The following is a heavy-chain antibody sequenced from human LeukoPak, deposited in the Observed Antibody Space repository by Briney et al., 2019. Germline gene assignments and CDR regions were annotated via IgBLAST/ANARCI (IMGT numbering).Heavy chain of an antibody. CDR1: GFTFNSYG. D-gene: IGHD4-23*01. CDR2: ISSSSSTI. V-gene: IGHV3-48*01. CDR3: ARETVGIDY. Sequence: GGSLRLSCAASGFTFNSYGMIWVRQAPGKGLEWVSYISSSSSTITYADSVKGRFTISRDNAKNSLYLQMNSLRAEDTAVYYCARETVGIDYWGQGTLVTVSS. J-gene: IGHJ4*02.